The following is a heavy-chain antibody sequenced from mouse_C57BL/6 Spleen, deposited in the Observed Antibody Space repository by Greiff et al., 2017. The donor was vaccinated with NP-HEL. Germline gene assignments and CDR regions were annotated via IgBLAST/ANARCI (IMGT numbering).Heavy chain of an antibody. D-gene: IGHD1-1*01. J-gene: IGHJ1*03. CDR2: INPNYGTT. Sequence: VQLQQSGPELVKPGASVKISCKASGYSFTDYNMHWVKQSNGKSLEWIGVINPNYGTTSYNQKFKGKATLTVDQSSSTAYMQLNSLTSEDSAVYYCAREVITTVVATRWYFEVWGTGTTVTVSS. CDR1: GYSFTDYN. CDR3: AREVITTVVATRWYFEV. V-gene: IGHV1-39*01.